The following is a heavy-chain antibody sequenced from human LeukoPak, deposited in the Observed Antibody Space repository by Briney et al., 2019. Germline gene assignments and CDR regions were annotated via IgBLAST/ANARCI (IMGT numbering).Heavy chain of an antibody. CDR2: IYYSGST. Sequence: SETLSLTCTVSGGSISSYYWSWIRQSPGKGLEWIGYIYYSGSTNYNPSLKSRVTISGDTSKNQFALKLSSVTAADTAVYYCARDKGLAAAGHWYFDLWGRGTLVTVSS. CDR3: ARDKGLAAAGHWYFDL. V-gene: IGHV4-59*01. D-gene: IGHD6-13*01. J-gene: IGHJ2*01. CDR1: GGSISSYY.